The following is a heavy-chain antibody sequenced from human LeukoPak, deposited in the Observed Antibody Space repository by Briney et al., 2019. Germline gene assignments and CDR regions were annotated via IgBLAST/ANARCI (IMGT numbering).Heavy chain of an antibody. CDR1: GVSTSSSNSY. CDR2: IYYTGNT. V-gene: IGHV4-39*01. J-gene: IGHJ4*02. D-gene: IGHD3/OR15-3a*01. CDR3: ARQTGSGLFTLP. Sequence: SETLSLTCTVSGVSTSSSNSYWGWIRQPPGKGLEWIGSIYYTGNTYYNASLKSRVTISIDTSKNQISLRLTSVTATDTAMYYCARQTGSGLFTLPGGQGTLVTVSS.